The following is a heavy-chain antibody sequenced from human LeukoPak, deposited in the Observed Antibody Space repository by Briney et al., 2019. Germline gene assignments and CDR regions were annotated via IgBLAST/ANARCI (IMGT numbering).Heavy chain of an antibody. J-gene: IGHJ4*02. CDR2: IYYSRST. Sequence: SETLSLTCTVSGGSINSYYWSWIRQPPGKGLEWIGYIYYSRSTNYNPSLKSRVTISVHTSKNQFSLKLSSVTAADTAVYYCARSPPATVTTGWGQGTLVTVSS. D-gene: IGHD4-17*01. CDR1: GGSINSYY. V-gene: IGHV4-59*01. CDR3: ARSPPATVTTG.